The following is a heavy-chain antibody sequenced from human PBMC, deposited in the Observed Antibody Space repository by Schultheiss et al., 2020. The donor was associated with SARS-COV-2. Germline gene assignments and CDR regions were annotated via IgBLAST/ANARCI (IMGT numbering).Heavy chain of an antibody. V-gene: IGHV4-34*01. CDR1: GGSFSGYY. J-gene: IGHJ4*02. D-gene: IGHD3-22*01. CDR3: ARGLRNRRGGYTPYYFDY. Sequence: SETLSLTCAVYGGSFSGYYWSWIRQPPGKGLEWIGEINHSGSTNYNPSLKSRVTISVDTSKNQFSLKLSSVTAADTAVYYCARGLRNRRGGYTPYYFDYWGQGTLVTGSS. CDR2: INHSGST.